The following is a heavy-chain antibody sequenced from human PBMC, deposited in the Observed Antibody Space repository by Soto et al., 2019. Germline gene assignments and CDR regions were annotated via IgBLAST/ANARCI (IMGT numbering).Heavy chain of an antibody. Sequence: GGSLRHSCAASGFTFSRYGMNWVRQSPGKGLAWVSYISSSGSTIYYADAVKGRFTISRDNAKNSLYLQMNSLRAEDTAVYYCARDRGGYYYGYFDYWGQGTLVPVS. J-gene: IGHJ4*02. CDR2: ISSSGSTI. V-gene: IGHV3-48*03. CDR1: GFTFSRYG. D-gene: IGHD3-22*01. CDR3: ARDRGGYYYGYFDY.